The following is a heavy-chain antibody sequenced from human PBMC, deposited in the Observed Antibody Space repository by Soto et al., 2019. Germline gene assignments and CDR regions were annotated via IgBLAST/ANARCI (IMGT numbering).Heavy chain of an antibody. J-gene: IGHJ4*02. V-gene: IGHV1-46*01. Sequence: ASVKVSCKASGYTFTSYYMHWVRQAPGQGLEWMGIINPSGGSTSYAQKFQGRVTMTRDTSTSTVYMELSSLRSEDTAVYYCARGTLGGGSYYEAVSGTYDYWGQGTLVTVSS. CDR3: ARGTLGGGSYYEAVSGTYDY. D-gene: IGHD1-26*01. CDR2: INPSGGST. CDR1: GYTFTSYY.